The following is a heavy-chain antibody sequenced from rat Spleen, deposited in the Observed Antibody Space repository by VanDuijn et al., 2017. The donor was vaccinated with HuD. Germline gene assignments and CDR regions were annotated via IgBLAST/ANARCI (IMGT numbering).Heavy chain of an antibody. CDR3: TRDYYDGHYRGNVMDA. Sequence: QVQLKESGPGLVQPSQTLSLTCTVSGFSLTSYNVHWVRQPPGKGLEWMGRMRFNGDTSYNSALKSRLSISRDTSKNQVFLKMNSLQTDDTGTYYCTRDYYDGHYRGNVMDAWGQGASVTVSS. D-gene: IGHD1-12*03. CDR2: MRFNGDT. V-gene: IGHV2-63*01. J-gene: IGHJ4*01. CDR1: GFSLTSYN.